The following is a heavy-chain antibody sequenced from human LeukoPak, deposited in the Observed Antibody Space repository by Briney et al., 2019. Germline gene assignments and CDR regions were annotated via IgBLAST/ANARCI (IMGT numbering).Heavy chain of an antibody. CDR2: ISGSGGST. J-gene: IGHJ4*02. Sequence: GGSLRLSCAASGFTFSSYAMSWVRQAPGKGLEWVSAISGSGGSTYYADSVKGRFTISRDNAKTSLYLQMISLRAEDTAVYYCASSRGSWPDYFDYWGQGTLVTVSS. CDR1: GFTFSSYA. D-gene: IGHD6-13*01. V-gene: IGHV3-23*01. CDR3: ASSRGSWPDYFDY.